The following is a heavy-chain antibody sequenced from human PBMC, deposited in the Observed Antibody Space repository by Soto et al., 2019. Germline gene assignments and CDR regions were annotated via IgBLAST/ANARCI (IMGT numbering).Heavy chain of an antibody. Sequence: ASVKVSCKASGYSFIGHYIHWVRQAPGQGLEWLGWINPNSGGTNYAQNFQGRVTMTRDASISTAYMEVTWLRSGDTAVYYCAREGYCSSGSCALYSHEYFGMDVWGQGTTVIVSS. CDR2: INPNSGGT. D-gene: IGHD2-15*01. J-gene: IGHJ6*02. CDR1: GYSFIGHY. CDR3: AREGYCSSGSCALYSHEYFGMDV. V-gene: IGHV1-2*02.